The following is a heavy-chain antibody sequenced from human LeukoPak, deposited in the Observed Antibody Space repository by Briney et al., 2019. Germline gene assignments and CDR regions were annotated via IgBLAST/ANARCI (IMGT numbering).Heavy chain of an antibody. J-gene: IGHJ4*02. V-gene: IGHV3-30*02. D-gene: IGHD1-14*01. CDR2: IRSDGNIK. Sequence: GGSLRLSCAASGFNFSAYGMHWVRQAPGKGLEWVAFIRSDGNIKYYADSVKGRFTISRDNSKNTLDLQMNSLRVEDTAVYYCAKQTSLKDANYGLTGTNYWGQGILVTVSS. CDR1: GFNFSAYG. CDR3: AKQTSLKDANYGLTGTNY.